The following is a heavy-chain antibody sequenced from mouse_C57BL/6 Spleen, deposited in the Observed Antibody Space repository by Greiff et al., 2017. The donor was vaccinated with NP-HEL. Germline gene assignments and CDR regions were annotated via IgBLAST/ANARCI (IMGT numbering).Heavy chain of an antibody. D-gene: IGHD1-1*01. V-gene: IGHV1-15*01. CDR3: TSSNYYGSSYLRLYYFDY. J-gene: IGHJ2*01. CDR1: GYTFTDYE. Sequence: VQLQQSGAELVRPGASVTLSCKASGYTFTDYEMHWVKQTPVHGLEWIGAIDPETGGTAYNQKFKGKAILTADKSSSTAYMELRSLTSEDSAVYYCTSSNYYGSSYLRLYYFDYWGQGTTLTVSS. CDR2: IDPETGGT.